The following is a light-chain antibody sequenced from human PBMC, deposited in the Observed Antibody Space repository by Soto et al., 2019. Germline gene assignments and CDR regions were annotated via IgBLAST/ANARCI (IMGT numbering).Light chain of an antibody. J-gene: IGKJ2*01. CDR1: QTIITY. CDR2: AAS. Sequence: DIQMTQSPSSLSASVGDRVSITCRASQTIITYLNWYQQKPGKAPKLLISAASNLQSGVQSRFSGSGSETEFTLTISSVQPEDFATYYCQQSYSTPRTFGQGTKLEIK. V-gene: IGKV1-39*01. CDR3: QQSYSTPRT.